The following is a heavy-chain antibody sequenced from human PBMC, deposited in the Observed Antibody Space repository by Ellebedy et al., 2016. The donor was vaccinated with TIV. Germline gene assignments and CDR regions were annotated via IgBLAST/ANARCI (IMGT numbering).Heavy chain of an antibody. V-gene: IGHV4-34*01. J-gene: IGHJ4*02. D-gene: IGHD3-3*01. CDR1: GGSFSGYY. CDR3: ERDLEGSSDY. Sequence: MPSETLSLTCAVYGGSFSGYYWSWIRQPPGKGLEWIGEINHSGSTNYNPSLKSRVTISVDTSKNQFSLKLSSVTAADTAVYYCERDLEGSSDYWGQGTLVTVSS. CDR2: INHSGST.